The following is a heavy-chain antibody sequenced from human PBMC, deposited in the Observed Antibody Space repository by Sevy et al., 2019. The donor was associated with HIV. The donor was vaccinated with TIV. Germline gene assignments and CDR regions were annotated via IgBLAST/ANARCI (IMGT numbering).Heavy chain of an antibody. CDR2: ISSNGDNA. J-gene: IGHJ4*02. Sequence: GGSLRLSCAASGFTFRTYALHWARQAPGRGLEWLALISSNGDNAFYANSVRGRLTVSRDNSMNTLSLQMSSLTAEDTAVYYCARGPEWELTSFLSHWGQGTLVTVSS. CDR1: GFTFRTYA. D-gene: IGHD1-26*01. V-gene: IGHV3-30-3*01. CDR3: ARGPEWELTSFLSH.